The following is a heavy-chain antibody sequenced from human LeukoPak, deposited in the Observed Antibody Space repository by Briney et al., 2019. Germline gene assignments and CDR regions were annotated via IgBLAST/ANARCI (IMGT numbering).Heavy chain of an antibody. CDR2: IKQDGSEK. V-gene: IGHV3-7*01. Sequence: GGSLRLSCAASGFTFSNYWMSWGRQAPGKGLEGVADIKQDGSEKYYVGSVEGRFTISRDNAKKSLYLQMNSLRAEDTAVYYCARGESYYDSSAYLWWGQGTLVTVSS. J-gene: IGHJ4*02. CDR1: GFTFSNYW. D-gene: IGHD3-22*01. CDR3: ARGESYYDSSAYLW.